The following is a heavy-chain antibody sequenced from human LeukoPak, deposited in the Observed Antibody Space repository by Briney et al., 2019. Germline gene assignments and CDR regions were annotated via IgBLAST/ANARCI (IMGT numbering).Heavy chain of an antibody. Sequence: GGSLRLSCAASGFTFSSYGMHWVRQAPGKGLEWVAVISYDGSNKYYADSVKGRFTISRDNSKNTLYLQMSSLRAEDTAVYYCAKDLGYSSSWYYFDYWGQGTLVTVSS. CDR2: ISYDGSNK. V-gene: IGHV3-30*18. D-gene: IGHD6-13*01. CDR1: GFTFSSYG. CDR3: AKDLGYSSSWYYFDY. J-gene: IGHJ4*02.